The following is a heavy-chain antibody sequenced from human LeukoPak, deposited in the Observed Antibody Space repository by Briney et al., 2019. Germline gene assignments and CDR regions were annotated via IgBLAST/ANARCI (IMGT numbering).Heavy chain of an antibody. CDR1: GFTFSNYA. CDR2: ISGSGGDT. J-gene: IGHJ4*02. D-gene: IGHD6-19*01. V-gene: IGHV3-23*01. CDR3: AKDRNGYSSGWSFDY. Sequence: PGGSLRLSCAASGFTFSNYAMSWVRQAPGEGLEWVSGISGSGGDTYYADSVKGRFTISRDNSKNTLYLQMNSLRAEDTAVYYCAKDRNGYSSGWSFDYWGQGTLVTVSS.